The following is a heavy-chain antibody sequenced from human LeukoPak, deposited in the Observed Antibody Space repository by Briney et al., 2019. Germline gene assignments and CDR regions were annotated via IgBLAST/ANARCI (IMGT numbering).Heavy chain of an antibody. CDR3: AISTAVVPAAIRDDAFDI. CDR1: GGSISSYY. CDR2: IYYSGST. Sequence: SETLSLTCTVSGGSISSYYWSWIRQPPGKGLEWIGYIYYSGSTNYNPSLKSRVTISVDTSRNQFSLKLSSVTAADTAVYYCAISTAVVPAAIRDDAFDIWGQGTMVTVSS. V-gene: IGHV4-59*01. D-gene: IGHD2-2*02. J-gene: IGHJ3*02.